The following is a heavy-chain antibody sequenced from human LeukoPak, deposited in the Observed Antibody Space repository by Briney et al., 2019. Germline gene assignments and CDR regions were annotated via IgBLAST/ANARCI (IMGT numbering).Heavy chain of an antibody. CDR1: GGTFSSYA. CDR3: ARSPSSTSWIGFRVRKYYYYGMDV. J-gene: IGHJ6*02. CDR2: IIPIFGTA. D-gene: IGHD2-2*01. Sequence: SVKVSCKASGGTFSSYAISWVRQAPGQGLEWMGGIIPIFGTANYAQKFQGRVTITADESTSTAYMELSSLRSEDTAVYYCARSPSSTSWIGFRVRKYYYYGMDVWGQGTTVTVSS. V-gene: IGHV1-69*13.